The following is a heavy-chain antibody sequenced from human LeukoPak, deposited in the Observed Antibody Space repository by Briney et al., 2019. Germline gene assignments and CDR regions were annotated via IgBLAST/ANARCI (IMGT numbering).Heavy chain of an antibody. Sequence: PGRSPRLSCVASGFTFSRYAMHWVRLAPGKGLEWVAVISYDGSNKYYADSVKGRFTISRDNSKNTMYLQMNSLRAEDTALYYCSREGNFYYGPGSYCDYWGQGNLVNVSS. CDR1: GFTFSRYA. CDR2: ISYDGSNK. J-gene: IGHJ4*01. D-gene: IGHD3-10*01. CDR3: SREGNFYYGPGSYCDY. V-gene: IGHV3-30-3*01.